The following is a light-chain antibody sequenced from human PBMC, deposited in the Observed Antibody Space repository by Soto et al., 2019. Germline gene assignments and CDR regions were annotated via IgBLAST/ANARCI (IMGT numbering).Light chain of an antibody. Sequence: DIQMTQSPSTLSASVGDRVTITCLASQSISSWLAWYQQKPGKAPKLLIYKASSLESGVPSRFRGSGSGTEFTLTIISLQPDYFATYYCQQYNRYSPGCTFGPGTKVDIK. V-gene: IGKV1-5*03. CDR3: QQYNRYSPGCT. CDR2: KAS. CDR1: QSISSW. J-gene: IGKJ3*01.